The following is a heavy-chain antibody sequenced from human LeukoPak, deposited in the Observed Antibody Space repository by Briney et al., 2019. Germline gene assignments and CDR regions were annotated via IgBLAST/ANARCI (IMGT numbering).Heavy chain of an antibody. V-gene: IGHV4-39*07. D-gene: IGHD3-10*01. CDR1: GGSISSGNYY. J-gene: IGHJ5*02. CDR3: ARDLAQRTMVRGSGWFDP. CDR2: IYYNGNT. Sequence: SETLSLTCTVSGGSISSGNYYWGWIRQPPGKGLEWIGSIYYNGNTYYSPSLKGRVTLSADTSKNQFSLKLNSVTAADTAVYYCARDLAQRTMVRGSGWFDPWGQGTLVTVSS.